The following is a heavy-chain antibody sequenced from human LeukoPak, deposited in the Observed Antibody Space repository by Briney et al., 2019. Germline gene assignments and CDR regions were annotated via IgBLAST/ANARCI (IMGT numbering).Heavy chain of an antibody. CDR2: ISSGSSTI. Sequence: GGSLRLSCAASGFTFSSYSMNLVRQAPGKGLEWVSYISSGSSTIYYADSVKGRFTISRDNAKNSLYLQMNSLRAEDTAVYYCARVQYSSSPFDYWGQGTLVTVSS. CDR1: GFTFSSYS. CDR3: ARVQYSSSPFDY. V-gene: IGHV3-48*01. D-gene: IGHD6-6*01. J-gene: IGHJ4*02.